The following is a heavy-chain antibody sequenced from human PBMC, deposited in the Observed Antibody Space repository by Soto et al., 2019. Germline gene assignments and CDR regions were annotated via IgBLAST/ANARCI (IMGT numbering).Heavy chain of an antibody. CDR2: ISSSSSTI. D-gene: IGHD5-12*01. Sequence: GGSLRLSCAASGFTFSSYSMNWVRQAPGKGLEWVSYISSSSSTIYYADSVKGRFTISRDNAKNSLYLQMNSLRDEDTAVYYCARDLNGYSGYGMDVWGQGTTVTVSS. CDR1: GFTFSSYS. J-gene: IGHJ6*02. CDR3: ARDLNGYSGYGMDV. V-gene: IGHV3-48*02.